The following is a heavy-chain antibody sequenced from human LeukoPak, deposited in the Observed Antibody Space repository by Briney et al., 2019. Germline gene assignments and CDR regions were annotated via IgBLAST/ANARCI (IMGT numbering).Heavy chain of an antibody. J-gene: IGHJ6*02. D-gene: IGHD5-12*01. CDR3: ARPIVATIGGAAYGMDV. CDR1: GGSISSGGYY. Sequence: SQTLSLTCTVSGGSISSGGYYWSWIRQHPGKGLEWIGYIYYSGSTYYNPSLKSRVTISVDTSKNQFSLKLSSVTAADTAVYYCARPIVATIGGAAYGMDVWGQGTTVTVSS. CDR2: IYYSGST. V-gene: IGHV4-31*03.